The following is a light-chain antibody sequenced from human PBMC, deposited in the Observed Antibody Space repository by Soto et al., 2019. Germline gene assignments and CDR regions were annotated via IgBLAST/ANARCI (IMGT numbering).Light chain of an antibody. J-gene: IGKJ5*01. V-gene: IGKV3-15*01. CDR2: SAS. Sequence: EIVMTQSPATLSVSPGEGASLSCRASQSVRSNLAWYQQKPGQAPRLLIFSASTRATGIPARFSGSGSGTEFTLTISSLQSEDFAVYYCQQYNKWPPITFGQGTRLEIK. CDR1: QSVRSN. CDR3: QQYNKWPPIT.